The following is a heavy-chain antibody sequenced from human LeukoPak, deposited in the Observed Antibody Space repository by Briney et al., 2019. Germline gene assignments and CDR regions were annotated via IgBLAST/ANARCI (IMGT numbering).Heavy chain of an antibody. D-gene: IGHD6-19*01. Sequence: GGSLRLSCAASGFTFDDYDMSWVRQAPGKGLEWVSGINWNGDSIVYADSVKGRFTISRDNAKNSLYLQMNSLRAEDTALYYCARDSGSTYSSGWYPGGKRYNWFDPWGQGTLVTVSS. CDR2: INWNGDSI. V-gene: IGHV3-20*04. J-gene: IGHJ5*02. CDR1: GFTFDDYD. CDR3: ARDSGSTYSSGWYPGGKRYNWFDP.